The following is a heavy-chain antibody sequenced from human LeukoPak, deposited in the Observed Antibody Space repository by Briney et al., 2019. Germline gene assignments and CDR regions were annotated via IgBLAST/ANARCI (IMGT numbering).Heavy chain of an antibody. CDR1: GFTFSSYT. V-gene: IGHV3-21*01. J-gene: IGHJ2*01. D-gene: IGHD6-19*01. CDR2: ISSSGDYI. CDR3: ARSSTFIVVAGNDRYFDL. Sequence: PGGSLRLSCAASGFTFSSYTLNWVRQAPGKGLEWVSSISSSGDYIYYADSMKGRFTISRDSAKNSLYLQMNSLRAEDTAVYYCARSSTFIVVAGNDRYFDLWGRGTLVTVSS.